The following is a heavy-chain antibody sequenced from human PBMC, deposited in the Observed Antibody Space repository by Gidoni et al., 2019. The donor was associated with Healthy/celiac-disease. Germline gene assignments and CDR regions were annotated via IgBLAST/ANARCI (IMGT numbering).Heavy chain of an antibody. CDR1: GFTFSSYS. Sequence: EVQLVESGGGLVQPGGSLRLSCAASGFTFSSYSMNWVRQAPGKGLEWVSYISSSISTIYYADSVKGRFTISRDNAKNSLYLQMNSLRAEDTAVYYCARVPPRTYYYYYMDVWGKGTTVTVSS. CDR3: ARVPPRTYYYYYMDV. V-gene: IGHV3-48*01. J-gene: IGHJ6*03. CDR2: ISSSISTI.